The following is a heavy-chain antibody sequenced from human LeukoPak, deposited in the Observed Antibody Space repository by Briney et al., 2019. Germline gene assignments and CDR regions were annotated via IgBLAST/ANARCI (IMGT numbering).Heavy chain of an antibody. CDR3: ARDKDGGATTGDFDY. V-gene: IGHV3-21*01. Sequence: GGSLRLSCAASGFTFSSYSTNWVRQAPGKGLEWVSSISSSSSYIYYADSVKGRFTISRDNAKNSLYLQMNSLRAEDTAVYYCARDKDGGATTGDFDYWGQGTLVTVSS. CDR2: ISSSSSYI. CDR1: GFTFSSYS. J-gene: IGHJ4*02. D-gene: IGHD1-26*01.